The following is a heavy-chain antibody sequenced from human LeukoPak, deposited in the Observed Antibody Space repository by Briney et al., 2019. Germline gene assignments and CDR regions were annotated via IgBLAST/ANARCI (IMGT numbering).Heavy chain of an antibody. D-gene: IGHD3-10*01. CDR1: GFTFGSHA. V-gene: IGHV3-23*01. J-gene: IGHJ5*02. CDR2: ISGTGVTT. CDR3: ARDPVGSGSYYTTNWFDP. Sequence: PGGSLRLSCAGSGFTFGSHAMGWVRQAPGQGLEWVSGISGTGVTTYYADSVKGRFTISRDNSKNTLYLQMNSLRAEDTAVYYCARDPVGSGSYYTTNWFDPWGQGTLVTVSS.